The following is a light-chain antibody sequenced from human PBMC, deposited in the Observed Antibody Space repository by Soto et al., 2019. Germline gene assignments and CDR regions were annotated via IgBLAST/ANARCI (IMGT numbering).Light chain of an antibody. CDR2: EVT. J-gene: IGLJ3*02. V-gene: IGLV2-23*02. CDR1: SSDVGTYIL. Sequence: QSALTQPASVSGSPGQSITISCTGTSSDVGTYILVSWYQQHPGKAPNLIIYEVTKRPSGISNRFSGSKSGNTASLTISGLQAEDEADYYCCSHAASGTVEWVFGGGTKLTVL. CDR3: CSHAASGTVEWV.